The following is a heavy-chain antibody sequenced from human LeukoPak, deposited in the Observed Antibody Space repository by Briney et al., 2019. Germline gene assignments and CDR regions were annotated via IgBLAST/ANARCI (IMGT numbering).Heavy chain of an antibody. CDR2: AQGDGRLQ. CDR3: ATGGGFYYGH. V-gene: IGHV3-30*02. Sequence: GGSLRLSCAASGFTFSSYGMHWVRQAPGKGLEWVAAAQGDGRLQYYADSVKGRFTTSKDISKSTLYVQMNSLRAEDTAVYYCATGGGFYYGHWGQGTLVTVSS. CDR1: GFTFSSYG. J-gene: IGHJ4*02. D-gene: IGHD3-22*01.